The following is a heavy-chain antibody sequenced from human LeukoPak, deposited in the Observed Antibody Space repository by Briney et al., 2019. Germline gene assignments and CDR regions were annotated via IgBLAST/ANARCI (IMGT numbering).Heavy chain of an antibody. CDR3: AVIRGYSSHDAFDI. V-gene: IGHV1-18*01. CDR2: ISAYNGNT. CDR1: GYTFTSYG. J-gene: IGHJ3*02. Sequence: ASVRVSCKASGYTFTSYGISWVRQAPGQGLEWMGWISAYNGNTSYAQKLQGRVTMTTDTSTSTAYMELRSLRSDDTAVYYCAVIRGYSSHDAFDIWGQGTMVTVSS. D-gene: IGHD5-18*01.